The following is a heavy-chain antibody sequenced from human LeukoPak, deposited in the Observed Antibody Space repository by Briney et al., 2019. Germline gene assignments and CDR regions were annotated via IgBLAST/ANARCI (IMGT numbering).Heavy chain of an antibody. CDR2: ISWNSGSL. J-gene: IGHJ3*02. CDR1: GFTFSSYD. CDR3: AKNLLRKTAAGKRDAFDI. V-gene: IGHV3-9*03. Sequence: GGSLRLSCAASGFTFSSYDMHWVRQAPGKGLEWVSGISWNSGSLGYADSVKGRFTISRDNAKNSLYLQMNSLRAEDMALYYCAKNLLRKTAAGKRDAFDIWGQGTMVTVSS. D-gene: IGHD6-13*01.